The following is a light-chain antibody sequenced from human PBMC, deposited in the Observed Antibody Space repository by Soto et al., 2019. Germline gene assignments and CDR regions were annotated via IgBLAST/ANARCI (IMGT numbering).Light chain of an antibody. V-gene: IGLV2-8*01. CDR1: SSDVGHSNF. Sequence: QSVLTQPPSASGSPGQSVTMSCTGSSSDVGHSNFVSWYQQHPGKGPKLIIYEVSKRPSGVPDRFSGSKSGNTASLSVSGLQDEDEADYFCNAQADNGKHVFGTGTKLTVL. CDR2: EVS. CDR3: NAQADNGKHV. J-gene: IGLJ1*01.